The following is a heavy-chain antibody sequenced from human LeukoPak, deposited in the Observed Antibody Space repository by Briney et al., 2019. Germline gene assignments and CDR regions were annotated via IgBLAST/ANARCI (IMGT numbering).Heavy chain of an antibody. Sequence: GGSLRLSCAASGFTFSSYGMHWVRQAPGKGLEWVSVIYSGGRTYYADSVKGRFTISRDNSKNTLYLQMNSLRAEDTAVYYCASGVDSMIVPHRWGEGTVVTVSS. D-gene: IGHD3-22*01. V-gene: IGHV3-NL1*01. J-gene: IGHJ1*01. CDR1: GFTFSSYG. CDR2: IYSGGRT. CDR3: ASGVDSMIVPHR.